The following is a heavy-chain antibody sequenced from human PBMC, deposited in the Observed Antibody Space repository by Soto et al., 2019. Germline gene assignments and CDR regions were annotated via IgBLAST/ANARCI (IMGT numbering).Heavy chain of an antibody. Sequence: PGGSLRLSCAASGFAFSSYWMHWVRQAPGKGLVWVSRINSDGSSTSYADSVKGRFTISRDNAKNTLYLQMNSLRAEDTAVYYCARHLARGITMVRGVIPYGIDVWGQGTTVTVSS. CDR2: INSDGSST. V-gene: IGHV3-74*01. CDR3: ARHLARGITMVRGVIPYGIDV. D-gene: IGHD3-10*01. CDR1: GFAFSSYW. J-gene: IGHJ6*02.